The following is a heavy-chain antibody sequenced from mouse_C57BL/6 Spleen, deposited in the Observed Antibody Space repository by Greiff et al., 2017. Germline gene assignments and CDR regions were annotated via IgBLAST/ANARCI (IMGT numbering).Heavy chain of an antibody. V-gene: IGHV1-9*01. Sequence: QVQLQQSGAELMKPGASVKLSCKATGYTFTGYWIEWVKQRPGHGLEWIGEILPGSGSTNYNEKFKGKATFTADTSSNTAYMQLSSLTTEYSAIYYCARPPDSYVSNSWYFDVWRTGTTVTVSS. CDR2: ILPGSGST. D-gene: IGHD2-5*01. CDR3: ARPPDSYVSNSWYFDV. CDR1: GYTFTGYW. J-gene: IGHJ1*03.